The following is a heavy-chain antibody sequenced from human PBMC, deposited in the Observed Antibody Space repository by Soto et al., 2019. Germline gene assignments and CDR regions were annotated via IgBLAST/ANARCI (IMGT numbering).Heavy chain of an antibody. D-gene: IGHD3-9*01. CDR2: INHSGST. Sequence: SETLSLTCAVYGGSFSGYYWSWIRQPPGKGLEWIGEINHSGSTNYNPSLKSRVTISVDTSKNQFSLKLSSVTAADTAVYYCARGTRYFDWLSTLYYYYGMDVWGQGTTVTVSS. J-gene: IGHJ6*02. CDR3: ARGTRYFDWLSTLYYYYGMDV. V-gene: IGHV4-34*01. CDR1: GGSFSGYY.